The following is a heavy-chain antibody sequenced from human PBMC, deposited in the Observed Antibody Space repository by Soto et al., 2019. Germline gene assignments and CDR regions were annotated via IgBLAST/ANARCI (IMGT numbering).Heavy chain of an antibody. V-gene: IGHV3-23*01. CDR3: AKDNYDILTGYYDAFDI. CDR1: GFPFSSYA. D-gene: IGHD3-9*01. J-gene: IGHJ3*02. CDR2: ISGSGGST. Sequence: GGSLRLSCAASGFPFSSYAMSWVRQAPGKGLEWVSAISGSGGSTYYADSVKGRFTISRDNSKNTLYLQMNSLRAEDTAVYYCAKDNYDILTGYYDAFDIWGQGTMVTVSS.